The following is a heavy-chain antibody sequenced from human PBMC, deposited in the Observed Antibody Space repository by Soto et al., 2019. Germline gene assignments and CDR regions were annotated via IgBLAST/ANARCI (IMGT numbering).Heavy chain of an antibody. Sequence: QVQLVQSGAEVKTPGASVKVSCKASGYTFTSYGISWVRQAPGQGLEWMGWISVYSGNTKYAQKVQGRVTMTTDTSTNTAYMELRSLRSDVTAVYYCARDDIVVVPTAIGSFYGMDVWGLGTTVTVSS. CDR3: ARDDIVVVPTAIGSFYGMDV. V-gene: IGHV1-18*01. D-gene: IGHD2-2*02. CDR2: ISVYSGNT. CDR1: GYTFTSYG. J-gene: IGHJ6*02.